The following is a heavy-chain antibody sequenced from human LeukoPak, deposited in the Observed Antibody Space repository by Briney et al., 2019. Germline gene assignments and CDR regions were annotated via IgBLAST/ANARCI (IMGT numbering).Heavy chain of an antibody. V-gene: IGHV3-33*01. Sequence: PGRSLRLSCSASGFTFSSYGMHWVRQAPGKGLEWVAGIWYDGSNKYYADPVKGRFTISRDNSKNTLYLQMNSLRAEDTAVYYCARSGQRYCSSTSCSRGFDYWGQGTLVTVSS. CDR1: GFTFSSYG. J-gene: IGHJ4*02. CDR3: ARSGQRYCSSTSCSRGFDY. D-gene: IGHD2-2*01. CDR2: IWYDGSNK.